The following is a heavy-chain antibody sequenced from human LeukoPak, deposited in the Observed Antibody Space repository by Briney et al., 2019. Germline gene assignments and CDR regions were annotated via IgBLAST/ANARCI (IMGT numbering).Heavy chain of an antibody. Sequence: GRSLRLSCAASGFTFSSYDMHWVRQAPGKGLEWVAVIWYDGSNKYYADSVKGRFTISRDNSKYTLYLQMNSLRAGDTAVYYCARSTVTTLSYFDYWGQGTLVTVSS. CDR3: ARSTVTTLSYFDY. V-gene: IGHV3-33*01. CDR2: IWYDGSNK. CDR1: GFTFSSYD. J-gene: IGHJ4*02. D-gene: IGHD4-17*01.